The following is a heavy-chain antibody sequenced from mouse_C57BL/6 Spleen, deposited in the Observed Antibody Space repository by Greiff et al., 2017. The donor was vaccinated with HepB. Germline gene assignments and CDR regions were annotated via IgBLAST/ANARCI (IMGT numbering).Heavy chain of an antibody. D-gene: IGHD2-4*01. CDR3: ARLEGLRRRLYYYAMDY. CDR1: GYTFTSYW. J-gene: IGHJ4*01. Sequence: QVQLQQPGTELVKPGASVKLSCKASGYTFTSYWMHWVKQRPGQGLEWIGNINPSNGGTNYNEKFKSKATLTVDKSSSTAYMQLSSLTSEDSAVYYCARLEGLRRRLYYYAMDYWGQGTSVTVSS. V-gene: IGHV1-53*01. CDR2: INPSNGGT.